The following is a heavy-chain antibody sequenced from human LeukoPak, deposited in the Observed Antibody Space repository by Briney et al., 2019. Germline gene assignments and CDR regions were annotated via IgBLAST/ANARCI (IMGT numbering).Heavy chain of an antibody. V-gene: IGHV4-59*01. J-gene: IGHJ4*02. CDR1: GGSITSYY. Sequence: PSETLSLTCTVSGGSITSYYWSWIRQPPGKGLEWIGYIYYSGSTNYNPSLKSRVTISVDTSKNQFSLKLTSVTAADTAVYYCARGVNSGYFDYCGQGTLVTVSS. CDR2: IYYSGST. D-gene: IGHD1-26*01. CDR3: ARGVNSGYFDY.